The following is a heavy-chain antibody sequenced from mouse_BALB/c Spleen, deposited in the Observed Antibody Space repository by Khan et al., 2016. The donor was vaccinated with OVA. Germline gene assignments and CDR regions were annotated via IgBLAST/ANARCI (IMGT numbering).Heavy chain of an antibody. CDR1: GYTFTTYV. Sequence: VQLQQSGAELVKPGASVKMSCKVSGYTFTTYVMHWVQQKPGQGLEWIGYINPYNDGAIYNEKFKGKATLTSAKSSITAYMELSSQTSEDSAVYDCARYGSSPYDAMDYWGQGTSVTVSS. CDR2: INPYNDGA. J-gene: IGHJ4*01. V-gene: IGHV1S136*01. CDR3: ARYGSSPYDAMDY. D-gene: IGHD1-1*01.